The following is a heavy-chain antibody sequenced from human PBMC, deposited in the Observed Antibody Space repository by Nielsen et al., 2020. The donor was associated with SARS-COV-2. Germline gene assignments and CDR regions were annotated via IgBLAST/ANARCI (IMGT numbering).Heavy chain of an antibody. Sequence: ASVKVSCKASGYTFTGYYMHWVRQAPGQGLEWMGWINPNSGGTNYAQKFQGRVTMTRDTSISTAYMELSRLRSDDTAVYYCARASSYYDSSGYSPKDYWGQGTLVTVSS. CDR2: INPNSGGT. D-gene: IGHD3-22*01. CDR1: GYTFTGYY. J-gene: IGHJ4*02. V-gene: IGHV1-2*02. CDR3: ARASSYYDSSGYSPKDY.